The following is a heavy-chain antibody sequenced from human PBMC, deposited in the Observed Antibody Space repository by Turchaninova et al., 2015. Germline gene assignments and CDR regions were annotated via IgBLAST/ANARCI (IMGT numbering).Heavy chain of an antibody. D-gene: IGHD1-1*01. CDR2: INWNSGSI. CDR1: GFIFDNYC. Sequence: EVHLVDSVGGLVQPGTTMRLSLGASGFIFDNYCMQWFRQVPVKGLEWVSGINWNSGSIHYADSVMGRFTISRDNAKNSLYLQMNSLRAEDMALYFCARDNDRDDDGWFDSWGQGTLVTVSS. V-gene: IGHV3-9*03. J-gene: IGHJ5*01. CDR3: ARDNDRDDDGWFDS.